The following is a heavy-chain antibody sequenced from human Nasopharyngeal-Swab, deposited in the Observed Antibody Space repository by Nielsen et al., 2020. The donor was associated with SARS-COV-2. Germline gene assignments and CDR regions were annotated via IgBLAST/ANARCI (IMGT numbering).Heavy chain of an antibody. CDR3: ARRPPGIGPRAFDI. J-gene: IGHJ3*02. V-gene: IGHV4-39*01. CDR2: IYYSGST. Sequence: WIRQPPGKGLEWIGRIYYSGSTYYNPSLKSRVTISVDTSKNQFSLKLSSVTAADTAVYYCARRPPGIGPRAFDIWGQGTMVTVSS. D-gene: IGHD3-10*01.